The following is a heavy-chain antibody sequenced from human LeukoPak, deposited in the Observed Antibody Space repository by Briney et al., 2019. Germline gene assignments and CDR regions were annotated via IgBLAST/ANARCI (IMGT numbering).Heavy chain of an antibody. CDR2: ISAYNGNT. V-gene: IGHV1-18*01. CDR3: ARDESGSYLFVY. J-gene: IGHJ4*02. CDR1: GYTFTSYG. Sequence: ASAKVSCKASGYTFTSYGISWVRHAPGQGHEWMGWISAYNGNTNYAQTLQGRVTMTTDTSTSTAYMELRSLRSDDTAVYYCARDESGSYLFVYWGQGTLVTVSS. D-gene: IGHD1-26*01.